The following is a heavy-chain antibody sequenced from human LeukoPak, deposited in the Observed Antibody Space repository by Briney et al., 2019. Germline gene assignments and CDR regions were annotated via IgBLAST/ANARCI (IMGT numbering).Heavy chain of an antibody. V-gene: IGHV4-4*02. CDR2: VNVQGGT. CDR3: AREGGSYRPLDY. D-gene: IGHD3-16*02. CDR1: GGSITQTNY. J-gene: IGHJ4*02. Sequence: PSETLSLTCDVSGGSITQTNYWSWVRQPPGEGLEWIGEVNVQGGTNYYPSLLRRVVISVYTSANHVSLQITSVTAADTAVYYCAREGGSYRPLDYSGQGTLVTVSS.